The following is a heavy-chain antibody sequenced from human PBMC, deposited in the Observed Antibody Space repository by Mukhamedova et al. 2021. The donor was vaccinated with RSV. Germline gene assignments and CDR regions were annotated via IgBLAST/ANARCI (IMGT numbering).Heavy chain of an antibody. CDR2: VFHTGAT. J-gene: IGHJ4*02. D-gene: IGHD2-21*01. Sequence: EWLGSVFHTGATHDNPSLKSRVAIYVDTSKSQFSLRLESVTAADTAVYYCARRGSFDILPAYFRHFFFDTWGQGTLVAVSS. V-gene: IGHV4-39*01. CDR3: ARRGSFDILPAYFRHFFFDT.